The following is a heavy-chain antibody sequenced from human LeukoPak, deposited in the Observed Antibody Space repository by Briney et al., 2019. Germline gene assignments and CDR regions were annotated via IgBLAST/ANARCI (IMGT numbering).Heavy chain of an antibody. Sequence: XRLSXXXSGXTXXSYAMSWVRQVPGKGLEWVSVISGSGDNTYYADSVKGRFTISRDNSKNMLYLQMNSLRAEDTAVYYCAKWKYSNSGIDDYWGQGTLVTVSS. CDR1: GXTXXSYA. D-gene: IGHD6-6*01. V-gene: IGHV3-23*01. CDR2: ISGSGDNT. J-gene: IGHJ4*02. CDR3: AKWKYSNSGIDDY.